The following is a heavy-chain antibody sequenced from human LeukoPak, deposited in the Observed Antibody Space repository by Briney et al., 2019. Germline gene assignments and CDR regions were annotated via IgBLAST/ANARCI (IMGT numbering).Heavy chain of an antibody. D-gene: IGHD3-10*01. Sequence: GGSLRLSCAASGFTFSSYAMHWVRQAPGKGLEWVALISYHGDITYYADSVKGRFALSRDNSKTTLFLQLNSLRAEDTAVYYCARDSTYYYDSGSSGPHYFDFWGQGTLVTVSS. CDR2: ISYHGDIT. CDR3: ARDSTYYYDSGSSGPHYFDF. CDR1: GFTFSSYA. J-gene: IGHJ4*02. V-gene: IGHV3-30*01.